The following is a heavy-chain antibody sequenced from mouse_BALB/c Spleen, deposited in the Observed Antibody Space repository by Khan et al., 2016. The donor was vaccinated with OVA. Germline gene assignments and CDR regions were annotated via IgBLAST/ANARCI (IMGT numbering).Heavy chain of an antibody. V-gene: IGHV1-4*01. D-gene: IGHD2-14*01. CDR2: INPSNNYT. Sequence: ESGAELARPGASVKMSCKASGYTFTSYTMHWVRQRPGQTLEWIGNINPSNNYTNYNQKFKDKATLIVDKSSSTAYMQLNSLTSEDSAVYYCVREGACYRSDGWFAYWGQGTLVTVSA. J-gene: IGHJ3*01. CDR1: GYTFTSYT. CDR3: VREGACYRSDGWFAY.